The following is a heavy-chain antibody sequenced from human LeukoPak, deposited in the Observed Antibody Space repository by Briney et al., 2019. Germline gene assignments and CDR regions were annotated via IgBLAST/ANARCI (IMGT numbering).Heavy chain of an antibody. CDR3: AFICTSGGCYSVDY. CDR2: IYYSGST. CDR1: GASISSSSNY. Sequence: SETLSLTCSVSGASISSSSNYWGWIRQPPGKGLEWIGSIYYSGSTYYNPSLRSRVTISVDTSKNQFSLKLTSVTAADTAVYYCAFICTSGGCYSVDYWGQGTLVTVSS. D-gene: IGHD2-15*01. J-gene: IGHJ4*02. V-gene: IGHV4-39*01.